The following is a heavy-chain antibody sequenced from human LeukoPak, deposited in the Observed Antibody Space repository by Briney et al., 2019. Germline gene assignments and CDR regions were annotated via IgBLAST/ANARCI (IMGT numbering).Heavy chain of an antibody. CDR3: ATTTEGGYTYDYFYYYYMDV. Sequence: SETLSLTCTVSGVSISSYYWSWIPQPPGKALEWIGYIYYSGSTNYNPSLKSRVTISVDMSKNQFSLKLSSVTAADTAVYYCATTTEGGYTYDYFYYYYMDVWGKGTTVTISS. J-gene: IGHJ6*03. D-gene: IGHD5-18*01. CDR1: GVSISSYY. CDR2: IYYSGST. V-gene: IGHV4-59*01.